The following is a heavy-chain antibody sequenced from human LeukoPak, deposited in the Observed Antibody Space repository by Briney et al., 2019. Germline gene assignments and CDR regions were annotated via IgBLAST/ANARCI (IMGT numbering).Heavy chain of an antibody. CDR1: GGSVSSNSYY. Sequence: PSETLSLTCTVSGGSVSSNSYYWSWVRQPPGKGLEWIGFIDYTESANYNPSLKSRVTISLDTSKNQFSVKVMSVTAADTAGYYCARVPVAKTFDYWGQGTLVTVSS. D-gene: IGHD2-2*01. CDR2: IDYTESA. V-gene: IGHV4-61*01. J-gene: IGHJ4*02. CDR3: ARVPVAKTFDY.